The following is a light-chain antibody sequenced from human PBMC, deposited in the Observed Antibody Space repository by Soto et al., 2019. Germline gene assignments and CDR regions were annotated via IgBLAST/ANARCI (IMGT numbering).Light chain of an antibody. V-gene: IGLV2-14*01. Sequence: QSALTQPASVSGSPGQSITISCTGTSSDVGGYNYVSWYQHHPGKAPKLLIYDVNNRPSGVSDRFSGSKSGNTASLTISGLQTEDEADYYCSSYTSSSHPFGTGTKLTVL. CDR1: SSDVGGYNY. CDR3: SSYTSSSHP. J-gene: IGLJ1*01. CDR2: DVN.